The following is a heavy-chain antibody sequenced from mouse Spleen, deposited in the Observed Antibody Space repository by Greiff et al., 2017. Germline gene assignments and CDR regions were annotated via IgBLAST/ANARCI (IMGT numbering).Heavy chain of an antibody. CDR2: IYPRSGNT. J-gene: IGHJ2*01. CDR3: ARRWHYLDY. V-gene: IGHV1-81*01. Sequence: QVQLKQSGAELARPGASVKLSCKASGYTFTSYGISWVKQRTGQGLEWIGEIYPRSGNTYYNEKFKGKATLTADKSSSTAYMELRSLTSEDSAVYFCARRWHYLDYWGQGTTLTVSS. CDR1: GYTFTSYG.